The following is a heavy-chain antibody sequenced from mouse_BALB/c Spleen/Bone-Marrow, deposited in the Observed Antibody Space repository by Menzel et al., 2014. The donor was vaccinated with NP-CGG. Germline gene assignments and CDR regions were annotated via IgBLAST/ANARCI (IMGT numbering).Heavy chain of an antibody. Sequence: EVQLQKSGAEFVKPGASVKLSCTTSGFNIKDTYMHWVKLRPEQGLEWIGRIVPANGNTKYAPKFRGKATITADTSSNPACLQLSSLTSEDTAVYFCASYDYGYYFDYWDQGTTLTVSS. CDR1: GFNIKDTY. D-gene: IGHD2-4*01. J-gene: IGHJ2*01. V-gene: IGHV14-3*02. CDR3: ASYDYGYYFDY. CDR2: IVPANGNT.